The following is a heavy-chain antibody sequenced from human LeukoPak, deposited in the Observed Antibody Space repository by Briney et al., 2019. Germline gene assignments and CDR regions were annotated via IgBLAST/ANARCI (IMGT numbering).Heavy chain of an antibody. CDR1: GFTFSSYA. V-gene: IGHV3-23*01. CDR2: ISGSGGNT. Sequence: AGGSLRLSCAASGFTFSSYAMSWVRQAPGRGLEWVSTISGSGGNTYYADSVKGRFTISRDNAKNTLYLQMNSLRAEDTAVYYCTTNRAYAHDNWGQGALVTVSS. D-gene: IGHD1-1*01. CDR3: TTNRAYAHDN. J-gene: IGHJ4*02.